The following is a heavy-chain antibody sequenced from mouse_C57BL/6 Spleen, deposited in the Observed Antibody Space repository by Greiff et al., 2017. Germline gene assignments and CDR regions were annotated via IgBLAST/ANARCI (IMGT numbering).Heavy chain of an antibody. CDR2: IYPGSGST. V-gene: IGHV1-55*01. CDR3: ARDSHYYGSSYPAWFAY. D-gene: IGHD1-1*01. J-gene: IGHJ3*01. Sequence: QVQLKQPGAELVKPGASVKMSCKASGYTFTSYWITWVKQRPGQGLEWIGDIYPGSGSTNYNEKFKSKATLTVDTSSSTAYMQLSSLTAEDSAVYYCARDSHYYGSSYPAWFAYWGQGTLVTVSA. CDR1: GYTFTSYW.